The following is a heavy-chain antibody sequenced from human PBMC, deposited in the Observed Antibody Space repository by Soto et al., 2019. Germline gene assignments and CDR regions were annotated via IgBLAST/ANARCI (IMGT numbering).Heavy chain of an antibody. V-gene: IGHV4-31*03. CDR3: ARETYYYGSGSYSTLLYYFDY. J-gene: IGHJ4*02. CDR2: IYYSGST. Sequence: PSETMSLTCSVAGGSISGGGCYWSWIRQHPGKGLEWIGYIYYSGSTYYNPSLKSRVTISVDTSKNQFSLKLSSVTAADTAVYYCARETYYYGSGSYSTLLYYFDYWGQGTLVTVSS. CDR1: GGSISGGGCY. D-gene: IGHD3-10*01.